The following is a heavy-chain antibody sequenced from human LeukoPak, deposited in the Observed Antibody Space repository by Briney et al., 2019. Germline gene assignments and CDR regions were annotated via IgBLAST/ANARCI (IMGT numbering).Heavy chain of an antibody. CDR2: INHSGST. Sequence: SETLSLTCAVYGESFSVYYWSWIRQPPGKGLEWIGEINHSGSTNYNPSLKSRVTISVDTSKNQFSLKLSSVTAADTAVYYCARGGGSGWKRTIYWYFDLWGRGTLVTVSS. CDR3: ARGGGSGWKRTIYWYFDL. V-gene: IGHV4-34*01. D-gene: IGHD6-19*01. J-gene: IGHJ2*01. CDR1: GESFSVYY.